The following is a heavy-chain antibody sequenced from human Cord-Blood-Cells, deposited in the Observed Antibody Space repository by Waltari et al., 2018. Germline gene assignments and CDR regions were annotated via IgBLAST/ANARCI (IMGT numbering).Heavy chain of an antibody. CDR1: AYTFPAYD. V-gene: IGHV1-2*02. J-gene: IGHJ4*02. CDR3: ARDRGTIFGVVINY. Sequence: QVQLVQPGAEVKKPGASVKVSCQASAYTFPAYDMHRLRRAPGQGLEWRGWSNPNSGGTNYAQKFQGRVTMTRDTSISTAYMELSRLRSDDTAVYYCARDRGTIFGVVINYWGQGTLVTVSS. D-gene: IGHD3-3*01. CDR2: SNPNSGGT.